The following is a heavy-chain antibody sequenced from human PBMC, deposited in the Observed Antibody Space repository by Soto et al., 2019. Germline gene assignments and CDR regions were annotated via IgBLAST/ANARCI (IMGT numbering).Heavy chain of an antibody. V-gene: IGHV1-69*13. CDR1: GGTFSSYA. J-gene: IGHJ4*02. CDR2: IIPIFGTA. D-gene: IGHD1-26*01. CDR3: ARDPNSGSYHFDY. Sequence: SVKVSCKASGGTFSSYAISWVRQAPGQGLEWMGGIIPIFGTANYAQKFQGRVTITADESTSTAYMELSSLRSEDTAVYYCARDPNSGSYHFDYWGQGTLVTVSS.